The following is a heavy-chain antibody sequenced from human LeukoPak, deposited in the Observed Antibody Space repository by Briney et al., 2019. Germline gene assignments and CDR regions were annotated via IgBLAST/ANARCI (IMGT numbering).Heavy chain of an antibody. V-gene: IGHV3-30*02. D-gene: IGHD3-3*01. Sequence: GGSLRLSCATSGFTFSTYAMHWVRQSPGKGLEWVASIRNDGTNKNHVDSVKGRFTISRDNSKNTLFLQMDSLRPEDTAIYYCAKSWSGYYHYYMDVWGKGTTVTVSS. J-gene: IGHJ6*03. CDR3: AKSWSGYYHYYMDV. CDR2: IRNDGTNK. CDR1: GFTFSTYA.